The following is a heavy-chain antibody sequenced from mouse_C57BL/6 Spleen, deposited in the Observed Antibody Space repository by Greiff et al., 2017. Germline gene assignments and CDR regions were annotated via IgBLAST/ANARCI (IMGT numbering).Heavy chain of an antibody. Sequence: QVHVKQPGAELVRPGSSVKLSCKASGYTFTSYWMHWVKQRPIQGLEWIGNIDPSDSETHYNQKFKDKATLTVDKSSSTAYMLLSSLTSEDSAVYYWARGEDFTTVGRFGYWGQGTLVTVSA. CDR2: IDPSDSET. V-gene: IGHV1-52*01. D-gene: IGHD1-1*01. CDR3: ARGEDFTTVGRFGY. CDR1: GYTFTSYW. J-gene: IGHJ3*01.